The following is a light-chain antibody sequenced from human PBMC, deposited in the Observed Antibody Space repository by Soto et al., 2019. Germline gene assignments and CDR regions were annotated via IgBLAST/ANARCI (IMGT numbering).Light chain of an antibody. CDR3: QQYNSYSPT. CDR2: DAS. Sequence: DIQMTQSPSTLSASVGARVTITCRASQSISSWLAWNQQKPGKAPKLLIYDASSLESGVPSRFSGSGSGTEFTLTISSLQPDDFATYYCQQYNSYSPTFGQGTKLEIK. J-gene: IGKJ2*01. V-gene: IGKV1-5*01. CDR1: QSISSW.